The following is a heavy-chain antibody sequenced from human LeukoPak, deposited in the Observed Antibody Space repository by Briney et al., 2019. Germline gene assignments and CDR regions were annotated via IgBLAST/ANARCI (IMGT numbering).Heavy chain of an antibody. CDR2: ISYDGSNK. D-gene: IGHD3-22*01. CDR3: ARVLNYYDNSGYYFSY. J-gene: IGHJ4*02. V-gene: IGHV3-30-3*01. Sequence: GGSLRLSCAASGFTFSYYAMHWVRQAPGKGLEWVAVISYDGSNKYYADSVKGRFTISRDNPKNTLYLQMNSLRAEDTAVYYCARVLNYYDNSGYYFSYWGQGTLVTVSS. CDR1: GFTFSYYA.